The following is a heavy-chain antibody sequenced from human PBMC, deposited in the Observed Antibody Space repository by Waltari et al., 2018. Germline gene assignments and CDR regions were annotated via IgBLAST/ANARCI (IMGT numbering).Heavy chain of an antibody. J-gene: IGHJ6*02. CDR3: AREVWGYMES. D-gene: IGHD3-16*01. CDR1: GFPFSDNA. CDR2: IIADGSGT. V-gene: IGHV3-64*07. Sequence: EVQLVESGGGLVQPGGSLRLSCVASGFPFSDNAMHWVRQVPGKGLASISAIIADGSGTNYADSVKGRFTISRDNSKNTVYLQMGSLRAEDTALYYCAREVWGYMESWGQGTTVTVSS.